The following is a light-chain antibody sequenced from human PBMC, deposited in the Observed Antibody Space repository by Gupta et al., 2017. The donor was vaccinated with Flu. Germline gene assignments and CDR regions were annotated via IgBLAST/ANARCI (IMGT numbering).Light chain of an antibody. CDR2: GAS. J-gene: IGKJ1*01. V-gene: IGKV1-27*01. CDR3: QKYNIAPRT. Sequence: DVQMTQSPSSLSASVGDTITIACRASEGIGTYLAWYQQRPGDIPKLLIYGASTLHSEAPSRFSGTGSGTEFTLTIVNLQPEDIGTYFCQKYNIAPRTFGQGTKVEIK. CDR1: EGIGTY.